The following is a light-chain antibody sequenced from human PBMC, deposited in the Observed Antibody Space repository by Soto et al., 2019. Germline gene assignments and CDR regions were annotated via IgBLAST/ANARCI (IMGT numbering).Light chain of an antibody. V-gene: IGKV1-9*01. Sequence: INLTKSLSFLSASGVRRATISGRASQGMSTYLAWYQEKPGKAPNLLIYTASTLQTGVPSRFSGSAFGTEFTLTISSLQPEDFATYYCQQLAGFPITFGQGTRLEIK. CDR1: QGMSTY. CDR2: TAS. CDR3: QQLAGFPIT. J-gene: IGKJ5*01.